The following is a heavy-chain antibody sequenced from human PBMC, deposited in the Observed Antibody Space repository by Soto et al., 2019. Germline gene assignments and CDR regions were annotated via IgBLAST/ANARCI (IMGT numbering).Heavy chain of an antibody. CDR2: INPSGGIT. D-gene: IGHD1-26*01. Sequence: QVRLVQSGAEVKKPGASVKVSCKASGYTFTSYYMHWVRQAPGEVLECMGIINPSGGITSYAQKFQSRVTITRDTSPSTVYMELSRLRSEDTAVYYCARVPYSGSYYEGPWGQGTLVTVSS. CDR3: ARVPYSGSYYEGP. V-gene: IGHV1-46*01. J-gene: IGHJ5*02. CDR1: GYTFTSYY.